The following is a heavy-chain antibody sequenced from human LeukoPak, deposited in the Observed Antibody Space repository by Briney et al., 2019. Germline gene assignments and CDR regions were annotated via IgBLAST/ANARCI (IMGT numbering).Heavy chain of an antibody. CDR1: GYTFTSYD. CDR3: ARDRMRWELRHLDY. V-gene: IGHV1-8*01. CDR2: MNPNSGNT. D-gene: IGHD1-26*01. Sequence: ASVKVSCKASGYTFTSYDINWVRQATGQGLEWMGWMNPNSGNTGYAQKFQGRVTMTRNTSISTAYMELSSLRSEDTAVYYCARDRMRWELRHLDYWGQGTLVTVSS. J-gene: IGHJ4*02.